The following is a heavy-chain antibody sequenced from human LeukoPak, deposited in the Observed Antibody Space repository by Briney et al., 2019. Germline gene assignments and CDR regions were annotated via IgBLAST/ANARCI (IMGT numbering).Heavy chain of an antibody. CDR3: ARGRYNWNDPTFMDV. V-gene: IGHV3-23*01. CDR1: GFTFSSYA. Sequence: SGGSLRLSCAASGFTFSSYAMSWVRQAPGKGLEWVSAISGSGGSTYYADSVKGRFTISRDNAKNSLYLQMNSLRAEDTALYYCARGRYNWNDPTFMDVWGQGTTVSVSS. J-gene: IGHJ6*02. CDR2: ISGSGGST. D-gene: IGHD1-1*01.